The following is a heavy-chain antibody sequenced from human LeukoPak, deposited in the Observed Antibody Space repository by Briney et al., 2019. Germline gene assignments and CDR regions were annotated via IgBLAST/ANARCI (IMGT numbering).Heavy chain of an antibody. J-gene: IGHJ4*02. CDR1: GDSISNYY. CDR2: IYYSGST. D-gene: IGHD2-2*01. Sequence: KPSETLSLTCTVSGDSISNYYWSWIRQPPGKGLEWIGYIYYSGSTNYNPSLKSRVTISVDTSKNQFSLKLSSVTAADTAVYYCARGGTRPDYYFDYWGQGTLLTVSS. V-gene: IGHV4-59*01. CDR3: ARGGTRPDYYFDY.